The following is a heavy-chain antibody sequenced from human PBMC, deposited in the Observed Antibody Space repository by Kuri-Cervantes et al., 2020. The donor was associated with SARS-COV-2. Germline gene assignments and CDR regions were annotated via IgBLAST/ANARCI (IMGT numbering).Heavy chain of an antibody. J-gene: IGHJ4*02. CDR1: GFTFSSYD. D-gene: IGHD3-3*01. CDR3: ARGRYDFWSGFFPPTL. CDR2: IGTAGDT. V-gene: IGHV3-13*03. Sequence: GESLKISCAACGFTFSSYDMHWVRQATGKGLEWVSAIGTAGDTYYPGSVKGQFTISRENAKNSLYLQMNSLRAEDTAVYYCARGRYDFWSGFFPPTLWGQGTLVTVSS.